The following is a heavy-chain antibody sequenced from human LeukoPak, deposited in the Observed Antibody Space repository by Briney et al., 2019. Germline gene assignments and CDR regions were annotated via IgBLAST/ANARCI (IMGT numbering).Heavy chain of an antibody. Sequence: ASVKVSCKASGYTFTSYDINWVRQATGQGLEWMGWMNPNSGNTGYAQKFQGRVTMTRNTSISTAYMELSGLRSEDTAVYYCARGGGLRFLEWLHHYYYYYMDVWGKGTTVTVSS. J-gene: IGHJ6*03. V-gene: IGHV1-8*01. D-gene: IGHD3-3*01. CDR1: GYTFTSYD. CDR2: MNPNSGNT. CDR3: ARGGGLRFLEWLHHYYYYYMDV.